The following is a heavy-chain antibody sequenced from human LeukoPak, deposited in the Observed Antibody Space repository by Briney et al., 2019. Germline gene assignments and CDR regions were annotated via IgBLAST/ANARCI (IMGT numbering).Heavy chain of an antibody. CDR1: GFTFDDYG. J-gene: IGHJ4*02. D-gene: IGHD2-2*01. CDR2: INWNGGST. Sequence: PGGSLRLSCAASGFTFDDYGMSWVRQAPGKGLEWVSGINWNGGSTGYADSVKGRFTISRDNAKNPLYLQMNSLRAEDTALYYCARDWPDIVVVPATAFDYWGQGTLVTVSS. V-gene: IGHV3-20*04. CDR3: ARDWPDIVVVPATAFDY.